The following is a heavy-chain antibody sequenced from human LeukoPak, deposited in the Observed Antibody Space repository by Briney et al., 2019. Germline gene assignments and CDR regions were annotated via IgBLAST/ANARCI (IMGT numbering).Heavy chain of an antibody. D-gene: IGHD6-13*01. V-gene: IGHV3-30*02. CDR1: GFTFSSYD. CDR3: AGAAGKRYYFDY. Sequence: GGSLRLSCAASGFTFSSYDMHWVRQAPGKGLDWVAFIWYDGSNKHYIDSVKGRFTISRDNSKNTLYLQMNSLRAEDTAVYYCAGAAGKRYYFDYWGQGTLVTVSS. J-gene: IGHJ4*02. CDR2: IWYDGSNK.